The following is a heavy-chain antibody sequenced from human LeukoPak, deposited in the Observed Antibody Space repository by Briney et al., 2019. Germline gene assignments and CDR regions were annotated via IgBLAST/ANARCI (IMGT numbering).Heavy chain of an antibody. J-gene: IGHJ4*01. V-gene: IGHV3-23*01. Sequence: QPGGSLRPSCPASGLTFNRNAISWVPQAQGKGRGGVSTLSGSGITTYYADSVKGRFTISRDNSKNTLYLQMNSLRAEDTAVYYCAKGIYSSGWSYFDYWGHGTLVTVSS. CDR1: GLTFNRNA. CDR2: LSGSGITT. D-gene: IGHD6-19*01. CDR3: AKGIYSSGWSYFDY.